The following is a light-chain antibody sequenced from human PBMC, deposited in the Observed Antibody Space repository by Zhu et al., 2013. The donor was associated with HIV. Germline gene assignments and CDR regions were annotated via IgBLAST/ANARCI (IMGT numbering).Light chain of an antibody. Sequence: DIVLTQSPDTLSLSPGERATLSCRASQSVSSNLAWYQHKPGQAPRLLIYGASNRATGIPDRFSGSGSGTEFTLTISSLQPEDFATYYCQQYNSYPLTFGGGTKVEFK. CDR2: GAS. CDR1: QSVSSN. CDR3: QQYNSYPLT. V-gene: IGKV3D-15*01. J-gene: IGKJ4*01.